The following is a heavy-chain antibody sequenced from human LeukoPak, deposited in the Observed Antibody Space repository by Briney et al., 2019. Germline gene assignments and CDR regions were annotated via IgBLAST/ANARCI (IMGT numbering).Heavy chain of an antibody. V-gene: IGHV3-15*01. CDR2: IKSKTDNGTI. Sequence: GGSLRLSCAASGFTFSNAWMNWVRQAPGKGLEWVGRIKSKTDNGTIDYAAPVKDRFTISRDDSKNTLYLQMNSLRAEDTAVYYCARRFAALRYFDWLSRGWFDPWGQGTLVTVSS. CDR3: ARRFAALRYFDWLSRGWFDP. D-gene: IGHD3-9*01. J-gene: IGHJ5*02. CDR1: GFTFSNAW.